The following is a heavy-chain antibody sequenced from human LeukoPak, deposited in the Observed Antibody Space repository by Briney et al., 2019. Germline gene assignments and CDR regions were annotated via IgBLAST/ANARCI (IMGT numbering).Heavy chain of an antibody. CDR1: GYTFTGYY. CDR2: INPNSGGT. Sequence: ASVKVSCKASGYTFTGYYMHWVRQAPGQGLEWMGWINPNSGGTNYAQKFQGGVTMTRDTSISTAYMELGRLRSDDTAVYYCARERSDTAMSYWGQGTLVTVSS. CDR3: ARERSDTAMSY. D-gene: IGHD5-18*01. J-gene: IGHJ4*02. V-gene: IGHV1-2*02.